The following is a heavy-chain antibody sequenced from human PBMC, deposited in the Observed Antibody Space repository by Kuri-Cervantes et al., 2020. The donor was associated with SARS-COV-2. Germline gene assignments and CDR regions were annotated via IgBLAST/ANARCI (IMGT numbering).Heavy chain of an antibody. D-gene: IGHD6-13*01. V-gene: IGHV1-69*04. CDR3: ARDLTDSSSWYLHWFDP. CDR2: IIPILGTA. Sequence: SVKVSCKASGGTFSSYAISWVRQAPGQGLEWMGRIIPILGTANYAQKFQGRVTITADKSTSTAYMERSSLRSEDTAVYYCARDLTDSSSWYLHWFDPWGQGTLVTVSS. CDR1: GGTFSSYA. J-gene: IGHJ5*02.